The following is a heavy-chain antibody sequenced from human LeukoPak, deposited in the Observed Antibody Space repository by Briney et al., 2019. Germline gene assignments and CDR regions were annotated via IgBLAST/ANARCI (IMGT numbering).Heavy chain of an antibody. J-gene: IGHJ2*01. D-gene: IGHD3-16*01. CDR2: IYYKGNT. CDR1: GGSLSSYF. Sequence: SETLSLTCTVSGGSLSSYFWNWVRQPPGKGLEWIGSIYYKGNTNHNPSLKTRVTISLDTSKNQFSPKLSSVTAADTAVYFCARKVYYHDSTDYWFFDLWGRGTLVTVSS. V-gene: IGHV4-59*01. CDR3: ARKVYYHDSTDYWFFDL.